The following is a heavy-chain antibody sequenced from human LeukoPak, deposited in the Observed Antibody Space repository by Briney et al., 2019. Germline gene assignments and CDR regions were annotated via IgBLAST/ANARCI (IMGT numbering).Heavy chain of an antibody. V-gene: IGHV7-4-1*02. CDR2: INTNTGNP. Sequence: GASVKVSCKASGGTFSSYAISWVRQAPGQGLEWMGWINTNTGNPTYAQGFTGRFVFSLDTSVSTAYLQISSLKAEDTAVYYCARGGGWTVGATPDYWGQGTLVTVSS. CDR3: ARGGGWTVGATPDY. J-gene: IGHJ4*02. D-gene: IGHD1-26*01. CDR1: GGTFSSYA.